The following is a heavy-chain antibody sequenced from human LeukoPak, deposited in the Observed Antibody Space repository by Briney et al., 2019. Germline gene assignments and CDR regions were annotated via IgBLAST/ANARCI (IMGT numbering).Heavy chain of an antibody. CDR2: LTSSGNT. CDR3: AKDWKGSACDGDCLAS. D-gene: IGHD2-21*01. V-gene: IGHV3-23*01. J-gene: IGHJ4*02. Sequence: GGSLRLSCAASGFTFSDYAMTWVRQAPGKGLEWVSSLTSSGNTYYADSVRGRLTISRDNSKKTLNLQMIGLRAEDTAVYFCAKDWKGSACDGDCLASWGQGTVVTVSS. CDR1: GFTFSDYA.